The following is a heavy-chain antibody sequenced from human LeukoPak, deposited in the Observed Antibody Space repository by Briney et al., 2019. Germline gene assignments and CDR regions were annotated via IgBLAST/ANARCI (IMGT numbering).Heavy chain of an antibody. CDR2: IYYSGST. CDR3: ARQKLELRPEAAFDI. CDR1: GGSISSSSYY. D-gene: IGHD1-7*01. V-gene: IGHV4-39*01. J-gene: IGHJ3*02. Sequence: SETLSLTCTVSGGSISSSSYYWGWIRQPPGKGLEWIGSIYYSGSTYYNPSLKSRVTISVDTSKNQFSLKLSSATAADTAVYYCARQKLELRPEAAFDIWGQGTMVTVSS.